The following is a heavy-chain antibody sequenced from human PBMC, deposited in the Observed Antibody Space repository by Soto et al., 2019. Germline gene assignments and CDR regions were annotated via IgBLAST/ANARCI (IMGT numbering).Heavy chain of an antibody. V-gene: IGHV3-74*01. CDR1: GFTFSSYW. Sequence: GGSLRLSCAASGFTFSSYWMHWVRQAPGKGLVWVSRINSDGSSTSYADSVKGRFTISRDNAKNTLYLQMNSLRAEDTAVYYCARVETNYYDSSGYWAPHYWGQGTLVTVSS. J-gene: IGHJ4*02. CDR3: ARVETNYYDSSGYWAPHY. D-gene: IGHD3-22*01. CDR2: INSDGSST.